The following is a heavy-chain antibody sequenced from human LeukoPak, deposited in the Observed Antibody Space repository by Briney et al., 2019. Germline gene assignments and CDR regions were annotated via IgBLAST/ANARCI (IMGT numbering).Heavy chain of an antibody. CDR1: GGSISSYY. D-gene: IGHD2-21*02. V-gene: IGHV4-59*01. CDR2: NYDSGST. CDR3: ARTLAYCGGDCYPNWFDP. J-gene: IGHJ5*02. Sequence: SETLSLTCTVSGGSISSYYWSLIRQPPGKGLEWIGNNYDSGSTNYNPSLKSRVTISVDTSKNQFSLKLSSVTAADTAVYYCARTLAYCGGDCYPNWFDPWGQGTLVTVSS.